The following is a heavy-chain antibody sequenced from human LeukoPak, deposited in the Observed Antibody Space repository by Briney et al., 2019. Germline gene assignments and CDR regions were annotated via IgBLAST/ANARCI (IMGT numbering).Heavy chain of an antibody. CDR2: IYYSGTT. CDR1: GGSIRSYY. V-gene: IGHV4-59*08. Sequence: EPLSPTSPVSGGSIRSYYWSWIRQPPGKGLEWIGYIYYSGTTNYNPSLKSRVTISVDMSKSQFSLNLSSVTAADTALYYCARHGPLYDIWSAQFYFDYWGQGTLVAVSS. CDR3: ARHGPLYDIWSAQFYFDY. J-gene: IGHJ4*02. D-gene: IGHD3-3*01.